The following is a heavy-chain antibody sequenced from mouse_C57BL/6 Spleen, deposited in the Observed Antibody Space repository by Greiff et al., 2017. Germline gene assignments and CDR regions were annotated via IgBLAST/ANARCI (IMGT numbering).Heavy chain of an antibody. D-gene: IGHD1-1*01. CDR3: ATYGSSHYFDY. CDR1: GYTFTSYW. V-gene: IGHV1-64*01. CDR2: IHPNSGST. Sequence: QVQLKQPGAELVKPGASVKLSCKASGYTFTSYWMHWVKQRPGQGLEWIGMIHPNSGSTNYNEKFKSKATLTVDKSSSTAYMQLSSLTSEDSAVYYCATYGSSHYFDYWGQGTTLTVSS. J-gene: IGHJ2*01.